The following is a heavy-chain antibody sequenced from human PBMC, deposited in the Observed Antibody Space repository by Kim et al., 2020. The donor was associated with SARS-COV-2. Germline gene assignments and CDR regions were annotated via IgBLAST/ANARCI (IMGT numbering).Heavy chain of an antibody. J-gene: IGHJ4*02. CDR3: AKENYGSGELPGY. D-gene: IGHD3-10*01. Sequence: YADSVKGRFTISRDNSKNSLYLQMNSLRTEDTALYYCAKENYGSGELPGYWGQGTLVTVSS. V-gene: IGHV3-43*01.